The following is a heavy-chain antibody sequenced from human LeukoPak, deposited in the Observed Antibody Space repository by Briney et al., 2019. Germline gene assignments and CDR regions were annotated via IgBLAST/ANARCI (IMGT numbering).Heavy chain of an antibody. CDR3: ARYSSTWPYWYFDL. J-gene: IGHJ2*01. CDR1: GGSISSGGYS. Sequence: PSETLSLTCAVSGGSISSGGYSRSWIRQPPGKGLEWIGYISHSGSTYYNPSLKSRVTISVDRSKNQFSLKLTSVTAADTAVYYCARYSSTWPYWYFDLWGRGTLVTVSS. D-gene: IGHD6-13*01. V-gene: IGHV4-30-2*01. CDR2: ISHSGST.